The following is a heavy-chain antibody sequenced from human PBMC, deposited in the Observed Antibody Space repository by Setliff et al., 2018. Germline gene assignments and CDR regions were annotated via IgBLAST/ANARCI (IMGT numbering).Heavy chain of an antibody. Sequence: PSETLSLTCAVYGGSFSGYYWSWIRQPPGKGPEWIGEIEQSGITNYNPSLKSRVTISIDTSKNQFSLRLSSVTATDTAVYYCARGRRITMIVVPPGVFDIWGQGTMVTVSS. D-gene: IGHD3-22*01. CDR3: ARGRRITMIVVPPGVFDI. V-gene: IGHV4-34*01. CDR2: IEQSGIT. J-gene: IGHJ3*02. CDR1: GGSFSGYY.